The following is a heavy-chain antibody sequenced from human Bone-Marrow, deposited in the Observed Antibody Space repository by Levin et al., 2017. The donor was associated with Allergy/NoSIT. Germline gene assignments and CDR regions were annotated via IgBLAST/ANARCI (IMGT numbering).Heavy chain of an antibody. J-gene: IGHJ4*02. Sequence: GGSLRLSCVASGFSFKNYWMAWVRQLPGKGLEWVANIREDEDEIYYVDSVEGRFTISRDNAKNSLFLQMTGLRGEDTALYYCVRDRDYGGNFDLWGQGTLVTVSS. V-gene: IGHV3-7*01. D-gene: IGHD4-23*01. CDR2: IREDEDEI. CDR1: GFSFKNYW. CDR3: VRDRDYGGNFDL.